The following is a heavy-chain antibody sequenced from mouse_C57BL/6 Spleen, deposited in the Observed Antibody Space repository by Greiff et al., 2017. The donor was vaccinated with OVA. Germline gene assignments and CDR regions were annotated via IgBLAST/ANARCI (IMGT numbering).Heavy chain of an antibody. Sequence: DVKLQQSGPGLVKPSQSLSLTCSVTGYSITSGYYWNWIRQFPGNKLEWMGYISYDGSNNYNPSLKNRISITRDTSKNQFFLKLNSVTTEDTATYYCAREGYYGGNYFDYWGQGTTLTVSS. D-gene: IGHD1-1*01. CDR3: AREGYYGGNYFDY. CDR1: GYSITSGYY. J-gene: IGHJ2*01. CDR2: ISYDGSN. V-gene: IGHV3-6*01.